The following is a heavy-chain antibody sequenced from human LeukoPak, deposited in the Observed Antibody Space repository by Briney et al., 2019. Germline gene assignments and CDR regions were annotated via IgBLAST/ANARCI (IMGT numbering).Heavy chain of an antibody. D-gene: IGHD5-12*01. Sequence: TLSLTCADTCGSISSGGESWSWIRQPPGKGLEWIGYIYHSGRTYYNPSLKSRVTISADRSKNQFSLKRSSVTAADAVVYYCSAGGGYTFFDYWGQGTLVTVSS. CDR2: IYHSGRT. CDR1: CGSISSGGES. CDR3: SAGGGYTFFDY. J-gene: IGHJ4*02. V-gene: IGHV4-30-2*01.